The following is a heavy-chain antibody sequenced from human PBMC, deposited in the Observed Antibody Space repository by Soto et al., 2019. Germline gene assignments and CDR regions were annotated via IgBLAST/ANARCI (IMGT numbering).Heavy chain of an antibody. CDR3: AKDGRNQQLATYYFDY. V-gene: IGHV3-43*01. CDR2: ISWDGGST. D-gene: IGHD6-13*01. J-gene: IGHJ4*02. CDR1: GFTFDDYT. Sequence: EVQLVESGGVVVQPGGSLRLSCAASGFTFDDYTMHWVRQAPGKGLEWVSLISWDGGSTYYADSVKGRFTISRDNSKNSPYLQMNSLRTEDTALYYCAKDGRNQQLATYYFDYWGQGTLVTVSS.